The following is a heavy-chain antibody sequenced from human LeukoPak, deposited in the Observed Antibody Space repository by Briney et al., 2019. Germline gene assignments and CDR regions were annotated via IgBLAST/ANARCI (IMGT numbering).Heavy chain of an antibody. CDR1: GGSISTSTYY. CDR2: IYYSGST. J-gene: IGHJ5*02. Sequence: SETLSLTCTVSGGSISTSTYYWGWIRQPPGKGLEWIGSIYYSGSTNYNPSLKSRVTISVDTSKNQFSLKLSSVTAADTAVYYCARGDTAMVEHWGQGTLVTVSS. D-gene: IGHD5-18*01. V-gene: IGHV4-39*07. CDR3: ARGDTAMVEH.